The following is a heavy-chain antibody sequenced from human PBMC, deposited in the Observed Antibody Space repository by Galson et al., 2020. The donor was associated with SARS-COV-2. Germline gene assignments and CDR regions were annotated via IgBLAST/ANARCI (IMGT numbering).Heavy chain of an antibody. J-gene: IGHJ4*02. CDR2: ISYSGRT. Sequence: PSETLSLTCTVSGASISSTRFYWGWIRQPPGTGLEWLEIISYSGRTYYNPSLKSRITISVDTSKNQFSLKLASVTAADTAVYYCARNAYCSDGSCYPYYFDDWGQGTLVTVSS. V-gene: IGHV4-39*07. D-gene: IGHD2-15*01. CDR3: ARNAYCSDGSCYPYYFDD. CDR1: GASISSTRFY.